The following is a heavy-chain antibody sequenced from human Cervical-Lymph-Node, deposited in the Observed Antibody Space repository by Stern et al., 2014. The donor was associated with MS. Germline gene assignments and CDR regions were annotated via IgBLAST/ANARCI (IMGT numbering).Heavy chain of an antibody. J-gene: IGHJ5*02. CDR1: GDSITSGGHY. CDR2: IYNSGAT. V-gene: IGHV4-31*03. Sequence: MQLVESGPGLVKPSQTLSLTCTVSGDSITSGGHYWSWIRPHPGKGLTWIGYIYNSGATFYNPSLKGRVTISLDTSENQFSLKLSSVTAADTAIYYCASRWSGTYYGQNWFDPWGQGILVTVSS. D-gene: IGHD1-26*01. CDR3: ASRWSGTYYGQNWFDP.